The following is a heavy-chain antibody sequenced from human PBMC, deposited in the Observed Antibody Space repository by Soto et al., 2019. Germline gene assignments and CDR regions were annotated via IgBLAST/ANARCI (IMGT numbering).Heavy chain of an antibody. D-gene: IGHD5-12*01. V-gene: IGHV3-48*04. CDR3: ARVSSLGGYDYAFDI. Sequence: GGSLRLSCAASGFTFSSYSMNWVRQAPGKGLEWVSYISSSSSTIYYADSVKGRFTISRDNAKNSLYLQMNSLRAEDTAVYYCARVSSLGGYDYAFDIWGQGTMVTVSS. J-gene: IGHJ3*02. CDR1: GFTFSSYS. CDR2: ISSSSSTI.